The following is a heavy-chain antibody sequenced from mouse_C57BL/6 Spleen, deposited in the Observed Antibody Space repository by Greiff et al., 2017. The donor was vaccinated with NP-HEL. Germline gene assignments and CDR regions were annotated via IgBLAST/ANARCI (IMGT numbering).Heavy chain of an antibody. CDR2: IYPGDGDT. J-gene: IGHJ1*03. CDR1: GYAFSSSW. D-gene: IGHD2-3*01. Sequence: QVQLQQSGPELVKPGASVKISCKASGYAFSSSWMNWVKQRPGKGLEWIGRIYPGDGDTNYNGKFKGKATLTADKSSSTAYMQLSSLSSEDSAVYFCAGDGHLSFWYFDGWGTGTTVTVSS. V-gene: IGHV1-82*01. CDR3: AGDGHLSFWYFDG.